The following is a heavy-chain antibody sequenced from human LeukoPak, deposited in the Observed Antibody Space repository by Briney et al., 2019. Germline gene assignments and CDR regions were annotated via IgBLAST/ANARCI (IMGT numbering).Heavy chain of an antibody. D-gene: IGHD5-18*01. CDR1: GGSISSYY. CDR2: IYYSGST. J-gene: IGHJ4*02. V-gene: IGHV4-59*01. CDR3: ARRRGYSYDY. Sequence: SESLSLTCTVSGGSISSYYWSWIRQPPGKGLEWIGYIYYSGSTNYNPSLKSRVTISVDTSKNQFSLKLSSVTAADTAVYYCARRRGYSYDYWGQGTLVTVSS.